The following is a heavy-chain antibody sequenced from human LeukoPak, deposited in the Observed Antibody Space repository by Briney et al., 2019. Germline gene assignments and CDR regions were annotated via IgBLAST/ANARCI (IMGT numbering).Heavy chain of an antibody. Sequence: GGSLRLSCAASGFTFSGSAMHWVRQASGKGLEWVGRIRSKANSYATAYAASVKGRFTISRDDSKNTAYLQMNSLKTEDTAVYYCTRQLRKLLWFGDPRSGMDVWGQGTTVTVSS. CDR2: IRSKANSYAT. CDR3: TRQLRKLLWFGDPRSGMDV. V-gene: IGHV3-73*01. CDR1: GFTFSGSA. D-gene: IGHD3-10*01. J-gene: IGHJ6*02.